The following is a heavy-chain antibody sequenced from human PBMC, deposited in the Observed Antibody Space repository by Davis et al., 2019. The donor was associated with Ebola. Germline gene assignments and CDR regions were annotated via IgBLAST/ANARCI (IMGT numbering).Heavy chain of an antibody. D-gene: IGHD5-18*01. CDR3: ARRQYSYGQDGDQGFDY. V-gene: IGHV4-59*12. J-gene: IGHJ4*02. CDR2: IYYSGST. CDR1: GGSISSYY. Sequence: PSETLSLTCTVSGGSISSYYWSWIRQPPGKGLEWIGYIYYSGSTNYNPSLKSRVTISVDTSKNQFSLKLSSVTAADTAVYYCARRQYSYGQDGDQGFDYWGRGTLVTVSS.